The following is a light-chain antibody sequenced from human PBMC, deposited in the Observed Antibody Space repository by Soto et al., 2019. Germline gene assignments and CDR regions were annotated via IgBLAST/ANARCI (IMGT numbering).Light chain of an antibody. J-gene: IGLJ2*01. CDR1: SSDVDFYNY. CDR2: EVT. CDR3: SSSAGSNKAI. Sequence: QSVLTQPPSASGSPGQSVTISCSGISSDVDFYNYVSWYQQHPGKAPKLVIFEVTKRPSGVPDRFSGSKSGNTASLTVSGLQAEDEADYYCSSSAGSNKAIFGGGTQLTVL. V-gene: IGLV2-8*01.